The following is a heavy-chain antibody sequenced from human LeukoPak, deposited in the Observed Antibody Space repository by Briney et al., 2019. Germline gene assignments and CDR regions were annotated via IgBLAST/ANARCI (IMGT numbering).Heavy chain of an antibody. D-gene: IGHD2-15*01. CDR3: ARVTCSGGSCYVGLGIDY. J-gene: IGHJ4*02. CDR1: GFTFSHYG. V-gene: IGHV3-33*01. Sequence: GGSLRLSCAASGFTFSHYGMHWVRQAPGKGLELVAIIWYDGSKEYYEDSVKGRFTISRDNSKNTLYLQMNSLRAEDTAVYYCARVTCSGGSCYVGLGIDYWGQGTLVTVSS. CDR2: IWYDGSKE.